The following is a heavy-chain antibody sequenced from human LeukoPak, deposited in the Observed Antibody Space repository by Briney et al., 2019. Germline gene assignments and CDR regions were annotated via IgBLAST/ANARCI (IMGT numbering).Heavy chain of an antibody. CDR2: ISSSSSYI. CDR3: ARDLQLSIAASS. V-gene: IGHV3-21*01. CDR1: GITFRSFS. D-gene: IGHD6-6*01. J-gene: IGHJ5*01. Sequence: GSLRLSCAAPGITFRSFSMNWVRQAPGKGLEWVSSISSSSSYIYYADSVKGRFTISRDNAKNSLYLQMNSLRAEDTAVYYCARDLQLSIAASSWGQGTLVTVSS.